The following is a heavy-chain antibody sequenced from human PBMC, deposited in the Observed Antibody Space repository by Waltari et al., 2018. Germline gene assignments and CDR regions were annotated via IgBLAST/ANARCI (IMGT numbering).Heavy chain of an antibody. CDR2: IWYDGSNK. J-gene: IGHJ4*02. V-gene: IGHV3-33*08. D-gene: IGHD6-13*01. CDR3: ATDIAAAAYFDY. Sequence: QVQLVESGGGVVQPGRSLRLSCAASGFTFSSYGMHWARQAPGKGLEWVAVIWYDGSNKYYADSVKGRFTISRDNSKNTLYLQMNSLRAEDTAMYYCATDIAAAAYFDYWGQGTLVTVSS. CDR1: GFTFSSYG.